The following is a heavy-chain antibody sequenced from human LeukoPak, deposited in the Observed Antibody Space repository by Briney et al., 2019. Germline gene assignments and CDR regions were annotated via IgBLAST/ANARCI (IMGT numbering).Heavy chain of an antibody. V-gene: IGHV3-33*01. CDR1: GFTFSSYG. J-gene: IGHJ4*02. D-gene: IGHD6-19*01. CDR2: IWYDGSNK. Sequence: LGGSLRLSCAAAGFTFSSYGMHWVRQAPGKGLEWVAVIWYDGSNKYYADSVKGRFTISRDNSKNTLYLQMNSLRAEDTAVYYCARDGDSSGWPIDYWGQGTLVTVSS. CDR3: ARDGDSSGWPIDY.